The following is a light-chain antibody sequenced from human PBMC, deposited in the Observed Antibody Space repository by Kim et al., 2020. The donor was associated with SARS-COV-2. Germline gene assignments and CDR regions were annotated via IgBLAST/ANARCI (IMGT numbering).Light chain of an antibody. J-gene: IGKJ3*01. CDR3: QKYNSAP. CDR1: QGISNY. CDR2: AAS. V-gene: IGKV1-27*01. Sequence: LSASVRDRVTITCRASQGISNYLAWYQQKPGKVPKLLIYAASTLQSGVPSRFSGSGSGTDFTLTISSLQPEDVATYYCQKYNSAPLGPGTKVDIK.